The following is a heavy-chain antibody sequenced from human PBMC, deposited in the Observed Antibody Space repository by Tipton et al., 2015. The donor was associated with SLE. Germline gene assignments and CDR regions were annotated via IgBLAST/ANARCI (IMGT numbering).Heavy chain of an antibody. CDR3: ARVSTWNYAWYFDL. CDR1: GGTFNSYS. CDR2: IIPIFSSA. Sequence: QLVQSGAEVKKPGSSVKVSCKASGGTFNSYSITWVRQAPGQGLEWMGGIIPIFSSANYAQKFQGRVKITTDESTSTAYMELNSLRSEDTAVYYCARVSTWNYAWYFDLWGRGTLVTVSS. J-gene: IGHJ2*01. D-gene: IGHD1-7*01. V-gene: IGHV1-69*05.